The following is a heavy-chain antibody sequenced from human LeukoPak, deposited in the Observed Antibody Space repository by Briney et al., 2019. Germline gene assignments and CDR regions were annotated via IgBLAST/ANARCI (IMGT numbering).Heavy chain of an antibody. V-gene: IGHV3-23*01. D-gene: IGHD5-12*01. CDR1: GFTFSSFA. J-gene: IGHJ4*02. Sequence: PGGSLRLSCAASGFTFSSFATSWVRQAPGKGLEWVSGISASGGSTYYADSVKGRFTISRDNSKNTLYLQMDSLRADDTAVFYCAKDMAREGSGYDCDFDYWGQGTLVTVSS. CDR3: AKDMAREGSGYDCDFDY. CDR2: ISASGGST.